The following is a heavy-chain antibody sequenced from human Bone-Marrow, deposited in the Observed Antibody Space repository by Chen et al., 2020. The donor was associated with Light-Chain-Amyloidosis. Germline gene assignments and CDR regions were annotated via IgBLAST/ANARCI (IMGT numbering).Heavy chain of an antibody. Sequence: QVQLVESGGGVVQPGRSPRLSCEASGFTFSYHGMHWVRQAPGKGLEWVAVIGYDGNKTYYADSVKGRFTTSRDNSKNTLYLQMNSLRPEDTAVYYCAKDQKYGDAAYFYYYGMDVWGQGTTVTVSS. CDR2: IGYDGNKT. CDR1: GFTFSYHG. J-gene: IGHJ6*02. V-gene: IGHV3-30*18. D-gene: IGHD2-21*02. CDR3: AKDQKYGDAAYFYYYGMDV.